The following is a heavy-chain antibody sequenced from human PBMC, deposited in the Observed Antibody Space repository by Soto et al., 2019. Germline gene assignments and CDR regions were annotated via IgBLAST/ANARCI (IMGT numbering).Heavy chain of an antibody. J-gene: IGHJ4*02. V-gene: IGHV3-15*01. CDR1: GFSFSNAW. D-gene: IGHD6-19*01. Sequence: EVQLVESGGGLVKPGGSLRLSCAASGFSFSNAWMGWVRQAPGMGLEWIGRIKTKTYGGTPDYAAPVKGRFTISRDDSENTLYLQMNSLKTADTAVYYCTIDIGSGWYAPVPDSWGQGTLVTVSS. CDR2: IKTKTYGGTP. CDR3: TIDIGSGWYAPVPDS.